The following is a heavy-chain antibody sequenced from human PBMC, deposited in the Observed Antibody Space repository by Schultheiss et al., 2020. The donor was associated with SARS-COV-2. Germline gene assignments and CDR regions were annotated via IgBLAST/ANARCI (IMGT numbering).Heavy chain of an antibody. J-gene: IGHJ6*02. CDR3: ARHPLGGSWINYYYYGMDV. V-gene: IGHV4-4*07. D-gene: IGHD1-26*01. CDR2: IYTSGST. CDR1: GDSISSHY. Sequence: SETLSLTCAVSGDSISSHYWSWIRQPAGKGLEWIGRIYTSGSTNYNPSLKSRVSISVDTSKNQFSLKLSSVTAADTAVYYCARHPLGGSWINYYYYGMDVWGQGTTVTVSS.